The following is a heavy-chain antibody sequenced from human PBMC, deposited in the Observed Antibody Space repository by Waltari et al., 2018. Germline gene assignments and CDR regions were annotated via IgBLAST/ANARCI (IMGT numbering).Heavy chain of an antibody. CDR2: TYHSGGP. V-gene: IGHV4-4*02. CDR1: GGSISSSNW. Sequence: QVQLQESGPGLVKPSGTLSLTCAVSGGSISSSNWWSWVRQPPGKGLEWIGETYHSGGPNSNPALKSRDTISVDKAKNQFALKLGSVTGADTAVDYCARVHTLRGIDYWGQGTLVTVSS. J-gene: IGHJ4*02. D-gene: IGHD3-16*01. CDR3: ARVHTLRGIDY.